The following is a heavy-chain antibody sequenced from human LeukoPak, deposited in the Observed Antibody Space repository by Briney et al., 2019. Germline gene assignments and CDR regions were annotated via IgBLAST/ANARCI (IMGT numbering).Heavy chain of an antibody. CDR3: TRGDLTATPACYFDY. CDR2: IRSKAYGGTT. V-gene: IGHV3-49*04. D-gene: IGHD5-18*01. Sequence: GGSLRLSCTASGFTFGDYAMSWVRQAPGKGLEWVGFIRSKAYGGTTEYAASVKGRFTISRDDSKSIAYLQMNSLKTEDTAVYYCTRGDLTATPACYFDYWGQGTLVTVSS. CDR1: GFTFGDYA. J-gene: IGHJ4*02.